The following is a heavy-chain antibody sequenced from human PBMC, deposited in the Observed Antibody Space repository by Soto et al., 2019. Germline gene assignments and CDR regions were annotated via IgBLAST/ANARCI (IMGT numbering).Heavy chain of an antibody. Sequence: EVQLVQSGAEVKKPGESLKISCKGSGYSFTSYWIGWVRQMPGKGLEWMGIIYPGDSDTRYSPYFQGQVTISADKSISTAYLQCSSRKASDNAMYYCARLGRKRDQLLSSFDYWGQGTLVTVSS. D-gene: IGHD2-2*01. J-gene: IGHJ4*02. CDR3: ARLGRKRDQLLSSFDY. V-gene: IGHV5-51*01. CDR2: IYPGDSDT. CDR1: GYSFTSYW.